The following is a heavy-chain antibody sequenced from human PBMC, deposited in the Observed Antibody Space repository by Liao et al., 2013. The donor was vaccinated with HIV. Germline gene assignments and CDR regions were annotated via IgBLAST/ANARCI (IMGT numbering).Heavy chain of an antibody. Sequence: QVQLQQWATRVLKPSETLSLSCDVYGGSFSGYYWSWIRQSPGKGLEWIGEINRNGSTNHNPSLMSRATISADTSNNRFSLKVDSLTAADTAVYYCASAKGLVENWGQGFLVTVS. CDR2: INRNGST. V-gene: IGHV4-34*04. D-gene: IGHD6-19*01. J-gene: IGHJ4*02. CDR1: GGSFSGYY. CDR3: ASAKGLVEN.